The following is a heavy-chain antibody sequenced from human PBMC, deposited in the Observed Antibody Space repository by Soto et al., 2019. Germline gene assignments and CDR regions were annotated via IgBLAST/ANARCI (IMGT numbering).Heavy chain of an antibody. CDR2: IYYSGST. J-gene: IGHJ4*02. V-gene: IGHV4-59*12. CDR1: GGSISSYY. Sequence: PSETLSLTCTVSGGSISSYYWSWIRQPPGKGLEWIGDIYYSGSTNYNPSLKSRVTMSVDMSKNQFSLKLTSVTAADTAVYYCARDHPHSYGVYYFDYWGQGTPVTVSS. D-gene: IGHD5-18*01. CDR3: ARDHPHSYGVYYFDY.